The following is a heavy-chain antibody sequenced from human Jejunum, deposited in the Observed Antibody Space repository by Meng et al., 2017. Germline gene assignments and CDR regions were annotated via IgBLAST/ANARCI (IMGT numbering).Heavy chain of an antibody. CDR3: AREVYLDTAMIIDP. D-gene: IGHD5-18*01. V-gene: IGHV4-30-4*01. Sequence: QVQLQESCASLVKKSKHMSTTCTFSGGVHASVSHHWTWIRQPPGKCLDYIGYIYYDGNTNYSPSLKSRVSISIDTSKNQFSLRLNSVTAADTAVYYCAREVYLDTAMIIDPWGPGTLVTVSS. J-gene: IGHJ5*02. CDR2: IYYDGNT. CDR1: GGVHASVSHH.